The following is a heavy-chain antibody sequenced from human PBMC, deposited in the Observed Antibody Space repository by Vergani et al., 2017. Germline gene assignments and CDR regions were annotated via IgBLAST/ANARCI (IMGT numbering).Heavy chain of an antibody. CDR3: AADSTGDYKRDY. D-gene: IGHD4-17*01. CDR1: GFTFTSSA. CDR2: IVVGSGNT. J-gene: IGHJ4*02. V-gene: IGHV1-58*01. Sequence: QLVQSGAEVKKPGTSVKVSCKASGFTFTSSAVQWVRQARGQRLEWIGWIVVGSGNTNYAQKFQERVTITRDMSTSTAYMELSSLRSEETAVYYCAADSTGDYKRDYWGQGTLVTVSS.